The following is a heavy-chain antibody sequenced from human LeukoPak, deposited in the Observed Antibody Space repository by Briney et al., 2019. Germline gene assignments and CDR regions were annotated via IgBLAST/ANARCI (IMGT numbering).Heavy chain of an antibody. CDR3: ARVAARFLGWYYFDY. CDR2: ISSSGSPI. V-gene: IGHV3-48*03. J-gene: IGHJ4*02. Sequence: PGGSLRLSCVVSGFTFGNEEMNWLRQTPGKGMEWVAYISSSGSPIHYGESVKGRFTISRDNSKNTLYLRMNSLRAEDTAVYYCARVAARFLGWYYFDYWGQGTLVTVSS. CDR1: GFTFGNEE. D-gene: IGHD3-3*01.